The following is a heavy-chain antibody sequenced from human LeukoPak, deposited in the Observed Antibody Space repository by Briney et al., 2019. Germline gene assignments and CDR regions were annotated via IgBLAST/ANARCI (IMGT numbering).Heavy chain of an antibody. CDR3: ARSPSSGLIDY. CDR1: GFTFSSYS. V-gene: IGHV3-21*01. D-gene: IGHD6-19*01. CDR2: ISSSSSYI. J-gene: IGHJ4*02. Sequence: GGSLRLSCAASGFTFSSYSMNWVRQAPGKGLEWVSSISSSSSYIYYADSVKGRFTISRDNAKNSLYLQMNSLRAENTAVYYCARSPSSGLIDYWGQGTLVTVSS.